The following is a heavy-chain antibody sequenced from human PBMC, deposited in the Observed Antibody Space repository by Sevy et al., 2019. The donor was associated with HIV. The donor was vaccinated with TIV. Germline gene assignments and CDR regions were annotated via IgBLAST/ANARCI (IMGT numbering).Heavy chain of an antibody. CDR3: ARVLLRLGELSSMDS. J-gene: IGHJ4*02. CDR2: IYLTGTT. Sequence: SETLSLTCSVSGFSISSGYFWGWVRQPPGKGLEWIGSIYLTGTTYYNPPLKRRVTISVDTSKNQISLRLSSVTAADAAVYYCARVLLRLGELSSMDSWGQGTPVTVSS. D-gene: IGHD3-16*02. V-gene: IGHV4-38-2*02. CDR1: GFSISSGYF.